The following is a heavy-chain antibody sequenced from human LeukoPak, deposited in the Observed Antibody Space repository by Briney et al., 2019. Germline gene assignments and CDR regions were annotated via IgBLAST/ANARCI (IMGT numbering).Heavy chain of an antibody. CDR1: GFTFSSYS. D-gene: IGHD2-2*01. J-gene: IGHJ4*02. CDR2: ISSSSSYI. CDR3: ARDPVRYCSGTSCYFDY. V-gene: IGHV3-21*01. Sequence: GGSLRLSCAASGFTFSSYSMNWVRQAPGKGLEWVSSISSSSSYIYYADSVKGRFTISRDNAKNSLYLQMNSLRAEDTAVYYCARDPVRYCSGTSCYFDYWGQGTLVTVSS.